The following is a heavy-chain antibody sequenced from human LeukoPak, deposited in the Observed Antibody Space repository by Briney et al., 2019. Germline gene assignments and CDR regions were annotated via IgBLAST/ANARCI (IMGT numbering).Heavy chain of an antibody. D-gene: IGHD2-21*02. CDR2: MYHSGST. V-gene: IGHV4-38-2*01. Sequence: SETLSLTCAVSGYSISSGYYYWDWIRQPPGKGLEWIGSMYHSGSTYYNPSLKSRVTISVDTSKNQVSLKPNSVTAADTAVYYCARRQEYQLLFGFDIWGQGTMVTVSS. J-gene: IGHJ3*02. CDR3: ARRQEYQLLFGFDI. CDR1: GYSISSGYY.